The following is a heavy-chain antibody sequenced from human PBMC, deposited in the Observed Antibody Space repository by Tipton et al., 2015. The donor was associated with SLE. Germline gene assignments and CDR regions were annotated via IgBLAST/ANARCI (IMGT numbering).Heavy chain of an antibody. V-gene: IGHV4-39*07. J-gene: IGHJ3*02. Sequence: LRLSCIVPGGSITTRSYYWGWIRQPPGKGLEWIASISYSGATYYNPSLKSRVIISLDTSRNHFSLKLTSVTAADTAVYFCARDRDIVLGPVPIPPAFDIWGQGTTVTVSS. CDR1: GGSITTRSYY. CDR3: ARDRDIVLGPVPIPPAFDI. D-gene: IGHD2-8*02. CDR2: ISYSGAT.